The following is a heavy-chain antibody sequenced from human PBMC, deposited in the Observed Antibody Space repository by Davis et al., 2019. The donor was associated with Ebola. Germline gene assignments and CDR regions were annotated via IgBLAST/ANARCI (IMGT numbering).Heavy chain of an antibody. CDR3: ARRNWFDP. CDR1: GFTFSSYS. CDR2: ITVTSNYT. V-gene: IGHV3-21*01. J-gene: IGHJ5*02. Sequence: PGGSLRLSCAASGFTFSSYSMNWVRQAPGKGLEWVSSITVTSNYTYYADSVTGRFTLSRDNAKNSLYLQMNSLRAEDTAVYYCARRNWFDPWGQGTLVTVSS.